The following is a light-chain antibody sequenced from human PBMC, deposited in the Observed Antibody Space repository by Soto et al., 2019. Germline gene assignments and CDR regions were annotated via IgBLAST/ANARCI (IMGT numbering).Light chain of an antibody. CDR3: KQYYSYPLT. J-gene: IGKJ5*01. CDR2: AAS. V-gene: IGKV1-13*02. Sequence: AILLTQSPSSLSASVGDRVTITCRASQGIDSSFAWYQQKPGKAPKLLIYAASSLQSGVPSRFSGSGSGTDFTLTIRCLQSEDFATYYCKQYYSYPLTFGQGTRLEIK. CDR1: QGIDSS.